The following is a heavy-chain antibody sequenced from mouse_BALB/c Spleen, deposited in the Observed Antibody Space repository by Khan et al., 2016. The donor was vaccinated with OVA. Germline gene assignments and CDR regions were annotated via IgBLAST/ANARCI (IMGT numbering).Heavy chain of an antibody. V-gene: IGHV2-6-5*01. CDR2: LWGGGSP. J-gene: IGHJ4*01. CDR1: GFSLTDYG. Sequence: QVQLKESGPGLVAPSQHLSITCSVSGFSLTDYGVSWIRQPPGKGLEWLGVLWGGGSPYYNSALESRLSISKDNSKSQVFLKMNSLQTDDTAMYYCAKGVWSYYYAVDYWGQGTSVTVSS. D-gene: IGHD2-10*02. CDR3: AKGVWSYYYAVDY.